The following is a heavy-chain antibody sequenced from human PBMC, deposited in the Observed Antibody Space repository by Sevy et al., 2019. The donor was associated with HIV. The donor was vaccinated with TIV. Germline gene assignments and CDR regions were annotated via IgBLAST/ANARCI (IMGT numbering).Heavy chain of an antibody. D-gene: IGHD6-19*01. CDR3: ARDREQWLANYYYGMDV. V-gene: IGHV1-2*06. CDR2: INPNSGGT. CDR1: GYTFTGYY. J-gene: IGHJ6*02. Sequence: ASVKVSCKASGYTFTGYYMHWVRQAPGQGLEWMGRINPNSGGTNYAPKFQGRVTMTRDTSISTAYMELSRLRSDDTAVYYCARDREQWLANYYYGMDVWGQGTTVTVSS.